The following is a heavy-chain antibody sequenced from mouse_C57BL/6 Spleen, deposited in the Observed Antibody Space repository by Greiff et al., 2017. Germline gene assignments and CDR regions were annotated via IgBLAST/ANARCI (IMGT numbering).Heavy chain of an antibody. CDR3: ARGIYYGNYYFDY. Sequence: QVQLQQPGAELVKPGASVKLSCKASGYTFPSYWMHWVKQRPGQGLEWIGMIHPNSGSTNYNEKFKSKATLTVDKSSSTAYMQLSSLTSEDSAVYYCARGIYYGNYYFDYWGQGTTLTVSS. V-gene: IGHV1-64*01. CDR2: IHPNSGST. D-gene: IGHD2-1*01. CDR1: GYTFPSYW. J-gene: IGHJ2*01.